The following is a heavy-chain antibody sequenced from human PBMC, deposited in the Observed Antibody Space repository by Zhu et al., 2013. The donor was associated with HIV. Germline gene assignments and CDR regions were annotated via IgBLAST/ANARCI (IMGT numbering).Heavy chain of an antibody. D-gene: IGHD3-10*01. Sequence: QVQLVQSGAELKKPGASVKVSCKASGYTFNNYGITWVRQAPGQGLEWMGWIRSSPANTKYAQKFQGRVIMTTDTSTRAAYLELGSLRSDDSAVYYCARVRSLSGAFDLWGQGTMVTVSS. CDR1: GYTFNNYG. CDR2: IRSSPANT. V-gene: IGHV1-18*01. J-gene: IGHJ3*01. CDR3: ARVRSLSGAFDL.